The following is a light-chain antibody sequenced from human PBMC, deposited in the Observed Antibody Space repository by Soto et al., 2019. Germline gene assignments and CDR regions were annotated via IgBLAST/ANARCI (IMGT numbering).Light chain of an antibody. CDR1: SNDVGGYNY. V-gene: IGLV2-8*01. CDR2: EVN. Sequence: QSALTQPPSASGSPGQSVTISCTGTSNDVGGYNYVSWYQQHPGKAPKLMIYEVNKRPSGVPDRFAGSKSGNTASLTVSGLQAEDEDDYYCGSFAVRNSLVFGTGTKVTVL. CDR3: GSFAVRNSLV. J-gene: IGLJ1*01.